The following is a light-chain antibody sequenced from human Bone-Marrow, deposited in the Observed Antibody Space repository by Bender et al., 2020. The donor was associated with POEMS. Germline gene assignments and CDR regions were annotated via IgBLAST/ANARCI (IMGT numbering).Light chain of an antibody. CDR1: ALPKQY. CDR2: KDT. Sequence: SYELTQPPSVSVSPGQTARITCSGDALPKQYAYWYQQKPGQAPVLVLYKDTERPSGIPERFSGSSSGTTVTLTVSGVQAEDEANYYCQSAGSSGDSWVFGGEAKLTVL. J-gene: IGLJ3*02. CDR3: QSAGSSGDSWV. V-gene: IGLV3-25*03.